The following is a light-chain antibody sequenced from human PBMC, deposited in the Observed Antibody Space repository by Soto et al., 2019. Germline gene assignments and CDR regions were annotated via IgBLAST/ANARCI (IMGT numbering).Light chain of an antibody. CDR1: QSISSSF. CDR3: QQYRDPFTFT. CDR2: DAH. J-gene: IGKJ3*01. V-gene: IGKV3-20*01. Sequence: EVVLTQSPGTLSVSPGERATLSCRASQSISSSFLAWYQQRPGQAPRLLMYDAHSRATGIPDRFSGSGSGTDFTLTITRLEPEAFAVYYCQQYRDPFTFTFGPGT.